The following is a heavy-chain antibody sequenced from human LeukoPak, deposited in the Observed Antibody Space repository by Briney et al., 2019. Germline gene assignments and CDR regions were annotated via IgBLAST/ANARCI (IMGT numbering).Heavy chain of an antibody. Sequence: SVKVSCKASGGTFSSYAISWVRQAPGQGLEWMGRIIPIFGTANYAQKFQGRVTITTDESTRPAYMELSSLRSEDTAVYYCAREALGYCSGGSCYPSSNRDSAFDYWGQGTLVTVSS. CDR1: GGTFSSYA. V-gene: IGHV1-69*05. CDR3: AREALGYCSGGSCYPSSNRDSAFDY. D-gene: IGHD2-15*01. J-gene: IGHJ4*02. CDR2: IIPIFGTA.